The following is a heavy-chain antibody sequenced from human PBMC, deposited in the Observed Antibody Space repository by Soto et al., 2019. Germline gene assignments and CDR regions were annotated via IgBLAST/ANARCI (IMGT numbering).Heavy chain of an antibody. J-gene: IGHJ5*01. Sequence: QVQLQESGPRLVKPSQALSLTCSVSGGSISSGTYHWSWIRHQPGKGLEWIGYIFYSGRTYYNPSRKSRLSILVDTSNNQFALKLSSLTAADTAVYFCARTLTMTTGGWFDSWGQGTLVTVSS. V-gene: IGHV4-31*03. CDR3: ARTLTMTTGGWFDS. D-gene: IGHD3-10*01. CDR2: IFYSGRT. CDR1: GGSISSGTYH.